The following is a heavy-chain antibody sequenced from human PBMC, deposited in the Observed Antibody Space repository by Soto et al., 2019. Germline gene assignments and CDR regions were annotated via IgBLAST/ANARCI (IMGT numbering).Heavy chain of an antibody. J-gene: IGHJ4*02. CDR1: GLTFSGSA. V-gene: IGHV3-23*01. CDR2: ISVTGAST. CDR3: AKIRSIAAAFSDY. Sequence: AGSLRLSCAASGLTFSGSAMSWVRQAPGKGLEWVSSISVTGASTYYADSVQGRFTVSRDNSKDTFFLEMNSLRAEDTAVYFCAKIRSIAAAFSDYWGQGTLVTVSS. D-gene: IGHD6-13*01.